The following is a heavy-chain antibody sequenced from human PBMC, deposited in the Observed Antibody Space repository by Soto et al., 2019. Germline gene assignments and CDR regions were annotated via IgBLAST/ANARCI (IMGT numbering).Heavy chain of an antibody. D-gene: IGHD3-9*01. J-gene: IGHJ4*02. CDR1: GYTFTSYV. CDR3: ARDYDILTGYSPAY. Sequence: ASVKVSCKASGYTFTSYVMHWVRQAPGQRLEWMGWINAGNGNTKYSQKFQGRVTITRDTSASTAYMELSSLRSEDTAVYYCARDYDILTGYSPAYWGQGTLVTVSS. CDR2: INAGNGNT. V-gene: IGHV1-3*01.